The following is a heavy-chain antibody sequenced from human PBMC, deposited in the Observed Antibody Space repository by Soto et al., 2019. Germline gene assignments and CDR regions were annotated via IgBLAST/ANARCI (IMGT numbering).Heavy chain of an antibody. D-gene: IGHD5-12*01. J-gene: IGHJ4*02. CDR3: ARDYQQDWWLHAGY. V-gene: IGHV1-18*04. Sequence: QAQLVQSGAEVKKPGASVKVSCKASGYTFTSYGVNWVRQAPGQGLEWMGWISGDNGNTNEAQKLQGRVTMTTDTPTRTAYMELRSRRSDDTGVYDCARDYQQDWWLHAGYRGQGTLVTVSS. CDR1: GYTFTSYG. CDR2: ISGDNGNT.